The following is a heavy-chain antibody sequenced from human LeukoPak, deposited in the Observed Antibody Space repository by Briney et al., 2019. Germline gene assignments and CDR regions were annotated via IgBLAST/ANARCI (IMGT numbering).Heavy chain of an antibody. CDR3: ARQSSGLNWFDP. Sequence: SETLSFTCTVSGYSISSGYYWGWIRQPPGKGLEWIGSIYYSGSTYYNPSLKSRVTISIDTSKNQFSLKLSSVTAADTAVYYCARQSSGLNWFDPWGQGTLVTVSS. CDR2: IYYSGST. D-gene: IGHD2-15*01. J-gene: IGHJ5*02. CDR1: GYSISSGYY. V-gene: IGHV4-38-2*02.